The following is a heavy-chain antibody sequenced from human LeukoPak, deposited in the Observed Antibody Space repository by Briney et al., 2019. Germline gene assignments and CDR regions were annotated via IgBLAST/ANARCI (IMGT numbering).Heavy chain of an antibody. V-gene: IGHV3-23*01. CDR3: AKHALWPWNSFDY. J-gene: IGHJ4*02. CDR2: ISGSGGST. D-gene: IGHD2/OR15-2a*01. Sequence: GGSLRLSCAASRFTLSSYAMSWVRQAPGKGLEWVSAISGSGGSTYYADSVKGRFTISRDNSKNTLYLQMNSLRAEDTAVYYCAKHALWPWNSFDYWGQGTLVTVSS. CDR1: RFTLSSYA.